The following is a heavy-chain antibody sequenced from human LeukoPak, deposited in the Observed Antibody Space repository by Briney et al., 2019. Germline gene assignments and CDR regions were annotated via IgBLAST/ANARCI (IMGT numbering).Heavy chain of an antibody. CDR3: ATSLDYDSSGYLFDY. CDR2: IYSGGST. Sequence: GGSLRLSCAASGFTVSSNYMSWVRQAPGKGLEWVSVIYSGGSTYYADSVKGRFTISGHNSKNTLCLQMNSLRAEDTAVYYCATSLDYDSSGYLFDYWGQGTLVTVSS. V-gene: IGHV3-53*04. CDR1: GFTVSSNY. D-gene: IGHD3-22*01. J-gene: IGHJ4*02.